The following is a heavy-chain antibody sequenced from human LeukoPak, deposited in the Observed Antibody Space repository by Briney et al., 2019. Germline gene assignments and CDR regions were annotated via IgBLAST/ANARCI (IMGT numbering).Heavy chain of an antibody. CDR1: GYTFTSYG. J-gene: IGHJ4*02. V-gene: IGHV1-18*01. CDR2: ISAYNGNT. D-gene: IGHD3-22*01. CDR3: ARIPTGYDSSGYYFDY. Sequence: ASVKVSCKASGYTFTSYGISWVRQAPGQGLEWMGWISAYNGNTNYAQKLQGRVTMTTDTSTSTAYMELRSLRSDDTAVYYCARIPTGYDSSGYYFDYWGQGTLVTVSS.